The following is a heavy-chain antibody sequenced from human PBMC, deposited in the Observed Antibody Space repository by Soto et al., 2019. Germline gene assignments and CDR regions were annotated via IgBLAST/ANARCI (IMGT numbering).Heavy chain of an antibody. CDR2: ISGSGGST. CDR3: AKEEELQTSITIFAVPGVWFDP. Sequence: GGSLRLSCAASGFTFSSYAMSWVPQAPGKGLEWVSAISGSGGSTYYADSVTGRLTIARDNSKNTLYLQMNSLRAEDTAVYYCAKEEELQTSITIFAVPGVWFDPWGQGTLVTVSS. CDR1: GFTFSSYA. J-gene: IGHJ5*02. D-gene: IGHD3-3*01. V-gene: IGHV3-23*01.